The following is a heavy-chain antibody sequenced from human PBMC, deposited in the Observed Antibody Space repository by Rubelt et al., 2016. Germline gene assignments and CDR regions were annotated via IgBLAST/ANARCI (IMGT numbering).Heavy chain of an antibody. J-gene: IGHJ4*02. CDR2: IYDSGST. V-gene: IGHV4-59*08. D-gene: IGHD6-6*01. CDR3: ARASRSRGQGGFDY. CDR1: GGSISSYY. Sequence: QLQLQESGPGLVKPSETLSLTCTVSGGSISSYYWNWIRQPPGKGLEWIGNIYDSGSTNYNPSLKSRVTIPLDTSKNQFSPAVSAGSHADTAVYYCARASRSRGQGGFDYWGQGTLVTVSS.